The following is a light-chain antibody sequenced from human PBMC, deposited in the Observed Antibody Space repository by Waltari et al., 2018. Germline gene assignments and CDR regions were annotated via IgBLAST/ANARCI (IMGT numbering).Light chain of an antibody. CDR1: QSVSNY. J-gene: IGKJ1*01. Sequence: EMLLTKSPGTLSLSPGERATLSCRASQSVSNYLAWYQQKPGQAPRLLIYDASTRATGIPDRFSGSGSGTDFSLTISRLEPEDFAVYYCQKYVNRPATFGQGTKVEIK. V-gene: IGKV3-20*01. CDR3: QKYVNRPAT. CDR2: DAS.